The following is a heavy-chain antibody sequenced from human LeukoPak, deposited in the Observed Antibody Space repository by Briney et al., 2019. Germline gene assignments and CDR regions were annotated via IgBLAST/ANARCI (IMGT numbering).Heavy chain of an antibody. D-gene: IGHD3-22*01. V-gene: IGHV3-33*01. CDR1: GFTFSSYG. J-gene: IGHJ4*02. Sequence: GGSLRLSCAASGFTFSSYGMHWVRQAPGKGLEWVAVIWYDGSNKYYADSVKGRFTISRDNSKNTLYLQMNSLRAEDTAMYYCARDLKHYYDSSGSGWGQGTLVTVSS. CDR3: ARDLKHYYDSSGSG. CDR2: IWYDGSNK.